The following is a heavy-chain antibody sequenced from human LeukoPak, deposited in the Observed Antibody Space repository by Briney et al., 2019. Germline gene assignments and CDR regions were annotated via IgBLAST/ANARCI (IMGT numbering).Heavy chain of an antibody. J-gene: IGHJ4*02. V-gene: IGHV4-4*08. CDR3: ARLRGWYQYYFDY. CDR2: ISNSGST. CDR1: GASINNYH. D-gene: IGHD6-19*01. Sequence: SETLSLTCSVSGASINNYHWSWIRQSPGKGLEWIGFISNSGSTYYNPSLMGRVTISVDTSKNHFSLKLSSVTAADTAVYYCARLRGWYQYYFDYWGQGTLVTVSS.